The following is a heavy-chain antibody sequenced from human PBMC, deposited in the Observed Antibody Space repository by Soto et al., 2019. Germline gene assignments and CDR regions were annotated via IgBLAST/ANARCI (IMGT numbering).Heavy chain of an antibody. CDR3: TRGGTSATYWGLFDY. V-gene: IGHV3-74*01. Sequence: GGSLRLSCAASGFTFSNYWTHWVRQAPGKGLVWVSRINGDGSTTTYADFVKGRFTISRDNAKNTLYLQMDSLGADDTAVYYCTRGGTSATYWGLFDYWGQGALDTVSS. J-gene: IGHJ4*02. CDR2: INGDGSTT. D-gene: IGHD7-27*01. CDR1: GFTFSNYW.